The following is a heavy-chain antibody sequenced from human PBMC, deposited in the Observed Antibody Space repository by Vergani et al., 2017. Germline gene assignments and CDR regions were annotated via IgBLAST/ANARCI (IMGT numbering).Heavy chain of an antibody. CDR1: GYTFTSYG. V-gene: IGHV1-18*01. CDR3: ATAFTIFGVVIPSLNYYYYMDV. CDR2: ISAYNGNT. D-gene: IGHD3-3*01. Sequence: QVQLVQSGAEVKKPGASVKVSCKASGYTFTSYGISWVRQAPGQGLEWMGWISAYNGNTNYAQKLQGRVTMTTDTSTSTAYMELRSRRSDDTAVYYCATAFTIFGVVIPSLNYYYYMDVWGKGTTVTVSS. J-gene: IGHJ6*03.